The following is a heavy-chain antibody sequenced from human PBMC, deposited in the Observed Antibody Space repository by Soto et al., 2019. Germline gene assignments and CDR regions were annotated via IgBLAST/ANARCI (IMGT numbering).Heavy chain of an antibody. CDR2: TYFRSKWYN. Sequence: SQTLSLTCAISGDSVSSKTAAWNCIRQSPSRGLEWLGGTYFRSKWYNDYAISVKSRITINPDTSKNQFSLLLNSVTPEDTAVYYCARVSVDHFVHWFDAWGQGTLVTVSS. D-gene: IGHD3-16*02. CDR3: ARVSVDHFVHWFDA. CDR1: GDSVSSKTAA. J-gene: IGHJ5*02. V-gene: IGHV6-1*01.